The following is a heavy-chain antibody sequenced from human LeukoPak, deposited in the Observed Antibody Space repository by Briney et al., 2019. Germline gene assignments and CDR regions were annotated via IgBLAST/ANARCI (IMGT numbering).Heavy chain of an antibody. V-gene: IGHV1-8*01. D-gene: IGHD3-10*01. Sequence: ASVKVSCKASGYTFTSYDINWVRQATGQGLEWMGWMNPNSGNTGYAQKFQGRVTMTRNTSISTAYMELSSLRSEDTAVYYCARGLRITMVRGGSYLVYWGQGTLVTVSP. CDR2: MNPNSGNT. CDR1: GYTFTSYD. CDR3: ARGLRITMVRGGSYLVY. J-gene: IGHJ4*02.